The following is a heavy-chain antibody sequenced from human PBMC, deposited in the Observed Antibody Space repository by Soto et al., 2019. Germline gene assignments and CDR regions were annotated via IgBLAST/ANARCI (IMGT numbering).Heavy chain of an antibody. J-gene: IGHJ6*02. CDR2: IDPSDSYT. D-gene: IGHD3-9*01. CDR3: ARLDYDILTGSPAGYYYYYGMDV. V-gene: IGHV5-10-1*01. Sequence: GESLKISCKGSGYSFTSYWISWVRQMPGKGLEWMGRIDPSDSYTNYSPSFQGHVTISADKSISTAYLQWSSLKASDTAMYYCARLDYDILTGSPAGYYYYYGMDVWGQGTTVTVSS. CDR1: GYSFTSYW.